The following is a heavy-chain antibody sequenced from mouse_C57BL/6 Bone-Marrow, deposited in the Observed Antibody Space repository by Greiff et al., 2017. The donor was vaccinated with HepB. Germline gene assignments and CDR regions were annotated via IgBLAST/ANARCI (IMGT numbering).Heavy chain of an antibody. Sequence: VQLQQSGAELVKPGASVKLSCKASGYTFTSYWMHWVKQRPGQGLEWIGMIHPNSGSTNYNEKFKSKATLTVDKSSSTAYMQLSSLTSEDSAVYYCARWRLQGYFDYWGQGTTLTVSS. CDR2: IHPNSGST. CDR3: ARWRLQGYFDY. J-gene: IGHJ2*01. CDR1: GYTFTSYW. V-gene: IGHV1-64*01. D-gene: IGHD2-4*01.